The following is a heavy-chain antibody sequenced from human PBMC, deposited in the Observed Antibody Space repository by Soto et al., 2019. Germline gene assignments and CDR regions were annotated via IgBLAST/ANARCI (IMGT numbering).Heavy chain of an antibody. D-gene: IGHD1-26*01. Sequence: ASVKVSCKASGNTVPNYAIHWVRQAPGQRLEWMGWINGGNGNTYYSEHFQGRDTFTRDTSAGTVYMKLSSLTSEDTAVYFCARDDSGFSGSHYIDYFNYWGQGALVTVSS. CDR2: INGGNGNT. CDR1: GNTVPNYA. V-gene: IGHV1-3*01. J-gene: IGHJ4*02. CDR3: ARDDSGFSGSHYIDYFNY.